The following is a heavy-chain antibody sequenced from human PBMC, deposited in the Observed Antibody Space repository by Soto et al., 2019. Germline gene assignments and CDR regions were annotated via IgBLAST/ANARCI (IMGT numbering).Heavy chain of an antibody. J-gene: IGHJ6*03. Sequence: PGGSLRLSCAASGFTFSSYAMSWVRQAPGKGLDWVSAISGSGGSTYYADSVKGRFTISRDNSKNTLYLQMNSLRAEDTAVYYCAKGSMIVVAWGYYYYYMDVWGKGTTVTVSS. D-gene: IGHD3-22*01. CDR1: GFTFSSYA. CDR3: AKGSMIVVAWGYYYYYMDV. CDR2: ISGSGGST. V-gene: IGHV3-23*01.